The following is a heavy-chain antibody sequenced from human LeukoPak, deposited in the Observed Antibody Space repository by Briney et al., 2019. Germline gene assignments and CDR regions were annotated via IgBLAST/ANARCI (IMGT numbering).Heavy chain of an antibody. D-gene: IGHD6-19*01. V-gene: IGHV3-9*01. CDR2: ISWNSGSI. CDR3: AKNAPGLAVAGPFDY. CDR1: GFTFDDYA. J-gene: IGHJ4*02. Sequence: PGRSLRLSCAASGFTFDDYAMHWVRQAPGKGLEWVSGISWNSGSIGYADSAKGRFTISRDNAKNSLYLQMNSLRAEDTALYYCAKNAPGLAVAGPFDYWGQGTLVTVSS.